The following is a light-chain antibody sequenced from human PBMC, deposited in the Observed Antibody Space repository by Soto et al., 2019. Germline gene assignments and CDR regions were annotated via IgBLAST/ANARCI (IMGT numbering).Light chain of an antibody. CDR2: GAS. J-gene: IGKJ2*01. CDR1: QSVTSKY. V-gene: IGKV3-20*01. CDR3: HQYGWSYT. Sequence: IVLTQSPGTLSLSPGERATLSCRSSQSVTSKYLAWYQHIPGQAPRLLIYGASSRATGVPDRFSGSGSGTDFTLTISRLEPEDFAVYYCHQYGWSYTFGQGTKLEIK.